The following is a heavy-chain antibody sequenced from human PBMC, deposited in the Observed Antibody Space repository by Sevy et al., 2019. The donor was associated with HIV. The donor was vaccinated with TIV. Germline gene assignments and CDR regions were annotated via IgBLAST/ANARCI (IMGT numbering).Heavy chain of an antibody. CDR2: IKQDGTDT. CDR1: GFTFSTYW. J-gene: IGHJ4*02. D-gene: IGHD3-16*01. V-gene: IGHV3-7*01. CDR3: ARALADWGSFHYSS. Sequence: GGSLRLSCAASGFTFSTYWMTWVRQAPGKGLEWVANIKQDGTDTNYVDSVRGRFTISRDNGRNLLYLHMNSLRAEDTALYFCARALADWGSFHYSSWGRGVLVTVSS.